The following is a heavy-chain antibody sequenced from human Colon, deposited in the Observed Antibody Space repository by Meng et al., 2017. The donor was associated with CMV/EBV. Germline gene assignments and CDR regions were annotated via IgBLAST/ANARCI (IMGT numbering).Heavy chain of an antibody. V-gene: IGHV4-39*07. Sequence: SETLSLTCTASDGSIRNSSYYWGWIRQPPGKGLEWIGSIYYSGTTYYNPSLKSRVTISVDTSKNQFSLTLTSVTAADTALYYCAREQIAPRKNGMDVWGQGTTVTVSS. CDR2: IYYSGTT. CDR3: AREQIAPRKNGMDV. J-gene: IGHJ6*02. D-gene: IGHD1-14*01. CDR1: DGSIRNSSYY.